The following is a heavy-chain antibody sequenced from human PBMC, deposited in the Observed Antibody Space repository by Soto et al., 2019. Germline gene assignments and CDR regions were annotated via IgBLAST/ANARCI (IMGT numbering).Heavy chain of an antibody. V-gene: IGHV4-59*01. Sequence: SETLSLTCTVSGGSISSYYWSWIRQPPGKGLEWIGYIYYSGSTNYNPSLKSRVTISVDTSKNQFSLKLSSVTAADTAVYYCARVTGVRDYGDYGGFDLWGRGTLVTVS. D-gene: IGHD4-17*01. J-gene: IGHJ2*01. CDR1: GGSISSYY. CDR2: IYYSGST. CDR3: ARVTGVRDYGDYGGFDL.